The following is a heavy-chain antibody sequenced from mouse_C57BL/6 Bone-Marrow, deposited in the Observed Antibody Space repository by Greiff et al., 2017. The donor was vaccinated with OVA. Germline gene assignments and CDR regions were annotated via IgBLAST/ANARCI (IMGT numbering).Heavy chain of an antibody. D-gene: IGHD4-1*01. J-gene: IGHJ2*01. V-gene: IGHV1-42*01. Sequence: VQLQQSGPELVKPGASVKISCKASGYSFTAYYMNWVKQSPEKSLEWIGEINPSTGGTTYNQKFKAKATLTVDKSSSTAYMQLKSLTSEDSAVYYCARLGPYYFDYWGQGTTLTVSS. CDR3: ARLGPYYFDY. CDR1: GYSFTAYY. CDR2: INPSTGGT.